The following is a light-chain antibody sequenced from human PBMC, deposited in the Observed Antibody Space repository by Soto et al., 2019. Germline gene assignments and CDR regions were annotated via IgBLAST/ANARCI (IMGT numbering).Light chain of an antibody. Sequence: QSALTQPASVSGSPGQSITISCTGTSSDVGGYNYVSWYQQYPGKAPKLMIYDVSKRPSGVSNRFSGSKSGNTASLTISGLQAEGEADYYCSSYTSSSTSVVFGGGTKLTVL. V-gene: IGLV2-14*01. CDR3: SSYTSSSTSVV. CDR1: SSDVGGYNY. J-gene: IGLJ2*01. CDR2: DVS.